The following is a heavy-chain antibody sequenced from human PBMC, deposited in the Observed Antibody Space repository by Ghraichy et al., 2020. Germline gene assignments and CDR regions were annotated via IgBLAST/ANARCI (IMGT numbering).Heavy chain of an antibody. J-gene: IGHJ6*02. D-gene: IGHD3-3*01. CDR3: ARQYYDFWSGYYYYYYGMDV. V-gene: IGHV3-74*01. Sequence: GESLNISCAASGFTFSSYWMHWVRQAPGKGLVWVSRINSDGSSTSYADSVKGRFTISRDNAKNTLYLQMNSLRAEDTAVYYCARQYYDFWSGYYYYYYGMDVWGQGTTVTVSS. CDR1: GFTFSSYW. CDR2: INSDGSST.